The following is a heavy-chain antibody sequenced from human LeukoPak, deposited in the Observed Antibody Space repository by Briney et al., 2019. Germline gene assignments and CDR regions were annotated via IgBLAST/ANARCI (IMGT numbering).Heavy chain of an antibody. CDR1: GFTFDDYA. V-gene: IGHV3-43*02. CDR3: AKADTAMVNYYYGMDV. D-gene: IGHD5-18*01. J-gene: IGHJ6*02. Sequence: GGSLRLSCAASGFTFDDYAMHWVRQVPGKGLEWVSLISGDSGRTYYADSVKGRFTIYRDNSKNSLYPQMNSLRTEDTALYYCAKADTAMVNYYYGMDVWGQGTTVTVSS. CDR2: ISGDSGRT.